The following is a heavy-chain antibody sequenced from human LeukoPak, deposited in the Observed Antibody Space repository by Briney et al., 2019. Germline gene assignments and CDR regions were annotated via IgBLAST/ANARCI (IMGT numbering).Heavy chain of an antibody. J-gene: IGHJ6*02. CDR1: GFTFSSYS. Sequence: GGSLRLSCAASGFTFSSYSMNWVRQAPGKGLEWVSYISSSSSTIYYAGSVEGRFTISRDNAKNSLYLQMNSLRAEDTAVYYCAREWESWYSSGFYYYYGMDVWGQGTTVTVSS. D-gene: IGHD6-25*01. CDR3: AREWESWYSSGFYYYYGMDV. V-gene: IGHV3-48*01. CDR2: ISSSSSTI.